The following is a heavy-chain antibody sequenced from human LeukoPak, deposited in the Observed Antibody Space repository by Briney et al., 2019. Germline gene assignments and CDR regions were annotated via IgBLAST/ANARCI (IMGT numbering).Heavy chain of an antibody. CDR3: ASAGDHGDQY. J-gene: IGHJ4*02. CDR2: IYHSGST. D-gene: IGHD3-10*01. CDR1: GGSLSTYY. V-gene: IGHV4-59*01. Sequence: SETLSLTCTVSGGSLSTYYWSWIRQPPGKGLEWIGEIYHSGSTNYNPSLKSRVTISVDTSKNQFSLKLTSVTAADTAVYYCASAGDHGDQYWGQGTLVTVSP.